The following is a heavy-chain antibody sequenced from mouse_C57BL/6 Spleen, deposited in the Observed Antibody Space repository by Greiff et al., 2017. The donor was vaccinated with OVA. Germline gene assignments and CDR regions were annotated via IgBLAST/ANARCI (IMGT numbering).Heavy chain of an antibody. D-gene: IGHD1-1*01. V-gene: IGHV1-26*01. CDR2: INPNNGGT. Sequence: EVQLQQSGPELVKPGASVKISCKASGYTFTDYYMNWVKQSHGKSLEWIGDINPNNGGTSYNQKFKGKATLTVDKSSSTAYMELRSLTSEDSAVYYCARGYGSHWYFDVWGTGTTVTVSS. CDR3: ARGYGSHWYFDV. J-gene: IGHJ1*03. CDR1: GYTFTDYY.